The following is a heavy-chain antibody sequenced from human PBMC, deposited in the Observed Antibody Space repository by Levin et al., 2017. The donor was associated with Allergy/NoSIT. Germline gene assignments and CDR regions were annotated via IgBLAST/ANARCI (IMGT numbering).Heavy chain of an antibody. CDR2: ISYDGSNK. J-gene: IGHJ4*02. Sequence: GGSLRLSCAASGFTFSSYAMHWVRQAPGKGLEWVAVISYDGSNKYYADSVKGRFTISRDNSKNTLYLQMNSLRAEDTAVYYCARKYDPYYYDSSGYFRRGGYFDYWGQGTLVTVSS. CDR3: ARKYDPYYYDSSGYFRRGGYFDY. D-gene: IGHD3-22*01. CDR1: GFTFSSYA. V-gene: IGHV3-30-3*01.